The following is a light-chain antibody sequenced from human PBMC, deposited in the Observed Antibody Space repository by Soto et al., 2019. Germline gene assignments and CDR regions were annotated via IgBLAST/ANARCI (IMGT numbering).Light chain of an antibody. CDR2: DVT. V-gene: IGLV2-14*01. CDR3: TSYTSSSTTV. J-gene: IGLJ1*01. Sequence: QSALTQPASVSGSPGQSTTISCTGTSSDVGGYNSVSWYRQYPGKAPKLIIFDVTDRPSGISTRFSGSKSGNTASLTISGLQAEDEAVFYCTSYTSSSTTVFGTGTKLTVL. CDR1: SSDVGGYNS.